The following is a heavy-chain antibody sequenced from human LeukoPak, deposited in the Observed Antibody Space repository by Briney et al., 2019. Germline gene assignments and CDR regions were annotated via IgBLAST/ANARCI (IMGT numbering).Heavy chain of an antibody. Sequence: SETLSLTCTVSGGSISSYYWTWIRQPPGKGLEWIGYIYYSGSTNYNPSLKSRVTISVDTSKNQFSLKLSSVTAADTAVYYCARLVVPAARAYYYYYYMDVWGKGTTVTVSS. V-gene: IGHV4-59*01. CDR1: GGSISSYY. J-gene: IGHJ6*03. CDR2: IYYSGST. D-gene: IGHD2-2*01. CDR3: ARLVVPAARAYYYYYYMDV.